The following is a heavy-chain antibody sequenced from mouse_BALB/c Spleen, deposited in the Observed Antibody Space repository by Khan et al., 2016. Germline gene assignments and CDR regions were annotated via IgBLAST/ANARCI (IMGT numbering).Heavy chain of an antibody. V-gene: IGHV14-3*02. Sequence: EVQLQESGAELVKPGASVKVSCTASGFNIKDTYMHWVKQRPEQGLEWIGRIDPANGDSKYDPKFQGRATITSDTSSNTAYLQLNTLTSEDTAVYYCSSSGYYLYYYPLDYWGQGTSVTVSS. J-gene: IGHJ4*01. D-gene: IGHD2-3*01. CDR3: SSSGYYLYYYPLDY. CDR1: GFNIKDTY. CDR2: IDPANGDS.